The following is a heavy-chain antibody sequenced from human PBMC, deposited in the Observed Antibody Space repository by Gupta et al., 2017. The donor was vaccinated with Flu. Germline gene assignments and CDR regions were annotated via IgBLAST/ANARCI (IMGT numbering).Heavy chain of an antibody. Sequence: QVQVLQSGAEVREPGASVKVSCRTSGFTFTAYHIHWVRQAPGQGLEWMAYISPVSGGTKYAQKLQGRVTVTRDTSISTGYMELTRLTSDDTAVYYCAAELTGSGSNDYWGQGTLVTVSS. J-gene: IGHJ4*02. CDR1: GFTFTAYH. D-gene: IGHD3-10*01. CDR3: AAELTGSGSNDY. V-gene: IGHV1-2*02. CDR2: ISPVSGGT.